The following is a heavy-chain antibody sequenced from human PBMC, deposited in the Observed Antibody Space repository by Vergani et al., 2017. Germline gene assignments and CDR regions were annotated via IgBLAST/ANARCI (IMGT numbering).Heavy chain of an antibody. V-gene: IGHV4-61*02. J-gene: IGHJ3*02. D-gene: IGHD3-10*01. Sequence: QVQLQESGPGLVKPSQTLSLTCTVSGGSISSGSYYWIWIRQPAVKGLGWIGRIYTSGGTNYNPSLKSRVTISVDTSKNQFSLKLSSVTAADTAVYYCVRRITMVRGVIIDAFDIWGQGTMVTVSS. CDR2: IYTSGGT. CDR1: GGSISSGSYY. CDR3: VRRITMVRGVIIDAFDI.